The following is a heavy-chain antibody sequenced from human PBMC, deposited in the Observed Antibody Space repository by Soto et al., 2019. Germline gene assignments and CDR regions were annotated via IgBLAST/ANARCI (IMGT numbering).Heavy chain of an antibody. CDR3: ARVSPYYYYMDV. CDR1: GFTFSNYG. CDR2: ISGSDTTI. Sequence: GESLKISCAASGFTFSNYGMDWVRQAPGKGLEWVSYISGSDTTIYYADSVKGRFTISRDNAKSSLYLQMNSLRAEDTAVYYCARVSPYYYYMDVWGKGTTVTVSS. J-gene: IGHJ6*03. V-gene: IGHV3-48*01.